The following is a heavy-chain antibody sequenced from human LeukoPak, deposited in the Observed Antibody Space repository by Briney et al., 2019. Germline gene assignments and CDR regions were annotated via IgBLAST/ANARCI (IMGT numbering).Heavy chain of an antibody. V-gene: IGHV3-30*18. CDR1: GFTLSSYG. D-gene: IGHD1-26*01. Sequence: PGGSLRLSCAASGFTLSSYGMQWVRQAPGNGLEWVAVISYDGSNKYYADSVKGRFTISRDNSKNTLYLQMNSLRAEDTAVYYCAKDRSGGRNGMDVWGKGTTVTVSS. J-gene: IGHJ6*04. CDR2: ISYDGSNK. CDR3: AKDRSGGRNGMDV.